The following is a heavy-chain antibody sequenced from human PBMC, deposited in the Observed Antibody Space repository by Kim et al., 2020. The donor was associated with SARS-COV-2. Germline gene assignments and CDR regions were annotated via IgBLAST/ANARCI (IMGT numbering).Heavy chain of an antibody. V-gene: IGHV1-18*04. Sequence: ASVKVSCKASGYTFSSYGISWVRQAPGQGLEWMGWISAYNGNTNYAQKLQGRVTMTTHTSTRTAYMELRSLRSDDTAVYYCARDTGPYTTYDFWSGSSIEGVLDYWGQGTLVTVSS. CDR3: ARDTGPYTTYDFWSGSSIEGVLDY. J-gene: IGHJ4*02. CDR1: GYTFSSYG. CDR2: ISAYNGNT. D-gene: IGHD3-3*01.